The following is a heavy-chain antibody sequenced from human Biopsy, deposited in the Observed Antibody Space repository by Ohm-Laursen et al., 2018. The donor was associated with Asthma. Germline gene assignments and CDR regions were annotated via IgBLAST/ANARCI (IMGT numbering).Heavy chain of an antibody. Sequence: SLRLSCSASGFKFDEYTMHWVRQAPGKGLEWVSGISWNSATIGYADSVEGRFTISRDNAKNSVFLHMDSLRPEDAAFYYCSKVRSDWVITESFDYWGQGVLVTVSS. V-gene: IGHV3-9*01. J-gene: IGHJ4*02. CDR3: SKVRSDWVITESFDY. CDR2: ISWNSATI. D-gene: IGHD3-22*01. CDR1: GFKFDEYT.